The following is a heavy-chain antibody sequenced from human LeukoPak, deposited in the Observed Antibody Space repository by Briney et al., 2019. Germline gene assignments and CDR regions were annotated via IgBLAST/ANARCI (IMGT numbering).Heavy chain of an antibody. D-gene: IGHD3-22*01. J-gene: IGHJ4*02. CDR3: ARHFDGSGYYDSFDH. Sequence: GGSLRLSCAASGFTFSNYYMNWVRQAPGKGLEWVATINQDGSEKFYVDSVKGRFTISRDSAKKSLYLQMNSLRAEDTAVYYCARHFDGSGYYDSFDHWGQGTLVTVSS. CDR1: GFTFSNYY. V-gene: IGHV3-7*01. CDR2: INQDGSEK.